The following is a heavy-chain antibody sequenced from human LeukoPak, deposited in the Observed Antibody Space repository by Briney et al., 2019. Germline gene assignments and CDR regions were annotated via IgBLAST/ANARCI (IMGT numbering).Heavy chain of an antibody. CDR1: GFTFKNHA. D-gene: IGHD5-12*01. J-gene: IGHJ4*02. CDR2: IYYDGSIK. V-gene: IGHV3-33*01. Sequence: GGSLRLSCAASGFTFKNHAMHWVRQAPGKGLEWAALIYYDGSIKYYADSVKGRVTISRDNSQNTLYLQMRNLRVDDTAVYYCARDREMATIYYFDSWGQGTLVTVSS. CDR3: ARDREMATIYYFDS.